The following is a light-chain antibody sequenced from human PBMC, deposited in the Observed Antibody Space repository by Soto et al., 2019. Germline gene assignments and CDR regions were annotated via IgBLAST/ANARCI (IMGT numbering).Light chain of an antibody. CDR1: QSVSIY. Sequence: ELVLTQSRATLSLSPGERATLSCRASQSVSIYLAWYQQKPGQAPRLLIYDASNRATGIPAKFSGSGSGTDFTLTISSLEPEDSAAYYCQQRSNSPPWITFGQGTKVDI. J-gene: IGKJ1*01. CDR2: DAS. V-gene: IGKV3-11*01. CDR3: QQRSNSPPWIT.